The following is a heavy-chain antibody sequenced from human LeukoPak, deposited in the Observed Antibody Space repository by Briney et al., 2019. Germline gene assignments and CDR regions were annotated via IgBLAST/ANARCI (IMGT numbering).Heavy chain of an antibody. V-gene: IGHV3-30*02. J-gene: IGHJ4*02. CDR2: IRSDGSKK. CDR1: GFIFSDFG. CDR3: ARYSSGWPFDT. Sequence: GGSLRLSCAASGFIFSDFGMHWVRQAPGKGLEWVAFIRSDGSKKYYADSVKGRFSISRDDSNRTLYLQMTSLRPEDTAFYFCARYSSGWPFDTRGQGTLVTVSS. D-gene: IGHD6-19*01.